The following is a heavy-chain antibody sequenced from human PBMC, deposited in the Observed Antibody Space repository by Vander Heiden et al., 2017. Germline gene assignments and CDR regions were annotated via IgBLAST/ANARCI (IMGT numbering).Heavy chain of an antibody. CDR2: INSDGSST. V-gene: IGHV3-74*01. J-gene: IGHJ6*02. CDR3: AREHYYYGMDV. Sequence: EVQLVESGGGLVQSGASLRLPCAASGFPFSSYWLHSLRHAPGKGLVWVSRINSDGSSTSYADSVKGRFTISRDNAKNTLYLQMNSLRAEDTAVYYCAREHYYYGMDVWGQGTTVTLSS. CDR1: GFPFSSYW.